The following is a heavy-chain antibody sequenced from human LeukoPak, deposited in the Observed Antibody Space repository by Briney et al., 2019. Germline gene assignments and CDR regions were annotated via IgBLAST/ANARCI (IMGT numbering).Heavy chain of an antibody. CDR3: ARVVDTASSRYYYGMDV. Sequence: GGSLRLSCAASGFTFSSYDMHWVRQAPGKGLEWVAVISYDGSNKYYADSVKGRFTISRDNSKNTLYLQMNSLRAEDTAVYYCARVVDTASSRYYYGMDVWGKGTTVTVSS. CDR1: GFTFSSYD. CDR2: ISYDGSNK. V-gene: IGHV3-30*19. D-gene: IGHD5-18*01. J-gene: IGHJ6*04.